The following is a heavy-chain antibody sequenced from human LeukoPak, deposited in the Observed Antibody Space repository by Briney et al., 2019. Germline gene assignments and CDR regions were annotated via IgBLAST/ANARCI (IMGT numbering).Heavy chain of an antibody. J-gene: IGHJ6*03. CDR2: IIPIFGTA. Sequence: ASVKVSCEASGGTFSSYAISWVRQAPGQGLEWMGGIIPIFGTANYAQKFQGRVTITTDESTSTAYMELSSLRSEDTAVYYCARDPGIAAAGTPRGAYYYYMDVWGKGTTVTVSS. D-gene: IGHD6-13*01. CDR3: ARDPGIAAAGTPRGAYYYYMDV. V-gene: IGHV1-69*05. CDR1: GGTFSSYA.